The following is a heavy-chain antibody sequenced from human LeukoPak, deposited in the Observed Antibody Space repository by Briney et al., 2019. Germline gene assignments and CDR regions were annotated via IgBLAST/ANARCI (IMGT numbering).Heavy chain of an antibody. CDR2: INTNTGNP. CDR3: ARVAYTTNWPHYFDY. V-gene: IGHV7-4-1*02. D-gene: IGHD7-27*01. Sequence: ASVKVSCKASGYTFTSYAMNWVRQAPGQGLEWMGWINTNTGNPTYAQGFTGRFVFSLDTSVTTTYLQISSLKAEDTAVYYCARVAYTTNWPHYFDYWGQGTLVTVSS. CDR1: GYTFTSYA. J-gene: IGHJ4*02.